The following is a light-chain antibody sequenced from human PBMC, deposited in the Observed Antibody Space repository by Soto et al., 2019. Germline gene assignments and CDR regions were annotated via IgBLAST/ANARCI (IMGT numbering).Light chain of an antibody. CDR1: QSVTSRY. CDR2: GAS. Sequence: DTVVTQSPGTLSLSPGERATLSCRANQSVTSRYLAWYQQKPGQAPSLLIYGASNRAAGIPDRFSGSGSGTDFTLTISRLEPEDFAVYFCQQYGSPPFSFGQGTKVEIK. J-gene: IGKJ2*03. CDR3: QQYGSPPFS. V-gene: IGKV3-20*01.